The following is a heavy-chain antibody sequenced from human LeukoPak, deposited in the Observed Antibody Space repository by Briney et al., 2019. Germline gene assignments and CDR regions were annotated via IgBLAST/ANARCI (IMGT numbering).Heavy chain of an antibody. Sequence: GASVKASCKASGYTFTSYGISWVRQAPGQGLEWMGWISTYNGNTNYAQKLQGRVTMTTDTSTSTAYMELRSLRSDDTAVYYCARDRSDLWSGPQRHWGQGTLVTVSS. CDR2: ISTYNGNT. CDR3: ARDRSDLWSGPQRH. D-gene: IGHD3-3*01. J-gene: IGHJ4*02. CDR1: GYTFTSYG. V-gene: IGHV1-18*01.